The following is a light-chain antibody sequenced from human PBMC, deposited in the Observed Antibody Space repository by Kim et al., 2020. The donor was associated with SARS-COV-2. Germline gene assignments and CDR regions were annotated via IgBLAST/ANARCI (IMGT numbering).Light chain of an antibody. Sequence: SYELTQPPSVSVSPGQTASITCSGERLGDKYVCWYQQKSGQSPVLVIHQDTKRPSGIPERFSGSNSGNTATLTISGTQAMDEADYYCQAWDSSTAVFGGGTQLTVL. CDR1: RLGDKY. CDR3: QAWDSSTAV. CDR2: QDT. V-gene: IGLV3-1*01. J-gene: IGLJ3*02.